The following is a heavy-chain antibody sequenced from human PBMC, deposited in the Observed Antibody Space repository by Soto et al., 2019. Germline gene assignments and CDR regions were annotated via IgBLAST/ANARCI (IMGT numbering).Heavy chain of an antibody. V-gene: IGHV3-30*09. Sequence: VELVESGGGVVQPGRSLRLSCAASGFTFSGYALNWVRQPPGKGLEWMAVIWYDGTNKYYAGSVEGRFAISRDNSKNTLFLQMNSLRTEDTAIYYCARAEPAGFGVMTASHYYGMDVWGQGTTVTVSS. CDR3: ARAEPAGFGVMTASHYYGMDV. D-gene: IGHD3-3*01. CDR2: IWYDGTNK. CDR1: GFTFSGYA. J-gene: IGHJ6*02.